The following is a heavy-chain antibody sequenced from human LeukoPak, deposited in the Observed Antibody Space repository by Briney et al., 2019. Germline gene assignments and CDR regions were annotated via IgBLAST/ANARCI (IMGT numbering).Heavy chain of an antibody. CDR1: GFTFSSYW. Sequence: SGGSLRLSCAASGFTFSSYWMSWVRQAPGKGLEWVANIKQDGSEKYNVDSVKGRFTISRDNAKNSLYLPTNSPRAEDTAAPYCARALGGAPDYWGQATLVTVSS. D-gene: IGHD3-16*01. J-gene: IGHJ4*02. CDR2: IKQDGSEK. V-gene: IGHV3-7*01. CDR3: ARALGGAPDY.